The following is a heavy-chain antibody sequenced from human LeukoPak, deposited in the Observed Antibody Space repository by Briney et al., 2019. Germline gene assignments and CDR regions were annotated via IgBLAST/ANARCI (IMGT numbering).Heavy chain of an antibody. CDR1: GGSISSYY. Sequence: PSETLSLTCTVSGGSISSYYWSWIRQPPGKGLEWIGYIYYSGSTNYNPSLKSRVTISVDTSKNQFSLKLSSVTAADTAVYYCARSAAEGTLNYFDYWGQGTLVTVSS. CDR3: ARSAAEGTLNYFDY. J-gene: IGHJ4*02. CDR2: IYYSGST. D-gene: IGHD6-13*01. V-gene: IGHV4-59*08.